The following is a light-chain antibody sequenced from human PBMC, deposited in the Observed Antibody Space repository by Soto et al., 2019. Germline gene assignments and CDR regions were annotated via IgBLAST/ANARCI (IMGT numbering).Light chain of an antibody. CDR1: SSNIGAGYD. J-gene: IGLJ1*01. V-gene: IGLV1-40*01. CDR3: QSYDSSLIRYV. Sequence: QSVLTQPPSVSGAPGQRVTISCTGSSSNIGAGYDVHWYQQLPGTAPKLLIYGNSNRPSGVPDRFSGSKSGTSASLAITGLQAEDEADYYCQSYDSSLIRYVFGTGTQLTVL. CDR2: GNS.